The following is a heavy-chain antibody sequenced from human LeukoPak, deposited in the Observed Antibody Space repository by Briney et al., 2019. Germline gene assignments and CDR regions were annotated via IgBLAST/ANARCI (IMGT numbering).Heavy chain of an antibody. D-gene: IGHD7-27*01. CDR3: ARASSSELGYYFDY. V-gene: IGHV3-30*04. CDR1: GFTFSSYE. CDR2: ISYGGSNK. J-gene: IGHJ4*02. Sequence: GGSLRLSCAASGFTFSSYEMNWVRQAPGKGLEWVAVISYGGSNKYYADSVKGRFTISSDNSKNTLYPQMNSLRAEDTAVYYCARASSSELGYYFDYWGQGTLVTVSS.